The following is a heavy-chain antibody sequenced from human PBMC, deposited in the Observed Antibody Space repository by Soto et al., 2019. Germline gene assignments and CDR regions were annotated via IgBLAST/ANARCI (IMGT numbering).Heavy chain of an antibody. CDR2: ISAYNGNT. D-gene: IGHD2-15*01. CDR1: GYTFTSYG. V-gene: IGHV1-18*01. CDR3: ARGPATSIRIYYYYYYMDV. Sequence: ASVKVSCKASGYTFTSYGISWVRQAPGQGLEWMGWISAYNGNTNYAQKLQGRVTMTTDTSTSTAYMELRSLRSDDTAVYYCARGPATSIRIYYYYYYMDVWGKGTMVTVSS. J-gene: IGHJ6*03.